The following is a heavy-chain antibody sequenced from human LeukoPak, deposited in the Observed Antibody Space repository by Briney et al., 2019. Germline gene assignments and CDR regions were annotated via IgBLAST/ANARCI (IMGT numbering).Heavy chain of an antibody. Sequence: SQTLSLTCAISGDSVSSNTAAWNWIRQSPSRGLEWLGRTYYRSKWYNNYAVSVKSRISINPDTSKNQFSLQLKSVTPEDTAVYYCARGFCWGSNDRSGYYSCSGMDVWGRGTTVTVSS. CDR3: ARGFCWGSNDRSGYYSCSGMDV. V-gene: IGHV6-1*01. CDR2: TYYRSKWYN. D-gene: IGHD3-22*01. J-gene: IGHJ6*02. CDR1: GDSVSSNTAA.